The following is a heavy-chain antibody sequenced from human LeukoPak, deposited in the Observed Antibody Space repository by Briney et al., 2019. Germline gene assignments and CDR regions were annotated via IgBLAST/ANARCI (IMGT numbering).Heavy chain of an antibody. Sequence: GGSLRLSCAASGFTFSNYWMSWVRQAPGKGLEWVATIRQDGSERSYVDSVKGRFTISRDNSKNTLYLQMNSLRAEDTAVYYCAKDQWVGSTRLIDYWGQGTLVTVSS. D-gene: IGHD1-26*01. J-gene: IGHJ4*02. CDR1: GFTFSNYW. CDR2: IRQDGSER. CDR3: AKDQWVGSTRLIDY. V-gene: IGHV3-7*03.